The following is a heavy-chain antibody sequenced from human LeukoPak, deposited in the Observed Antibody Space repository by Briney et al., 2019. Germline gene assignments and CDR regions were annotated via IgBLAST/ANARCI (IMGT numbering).Heavy chain of an antibody. CDR3: ARPIQGYSYGYPDAFDI. CDR1: GYSFTSYW. D-gene: IGHD5-18*01. Sequence: GESLKISCKGSGYSFTSYWISWVRQMPGKGPEWMGRIDPSDSYTNYSPSFQGHVTISADKSISTAYLQWSSLKASDTAMYYCARPIQGYSYGYPDAFDIWGQGTMVTVSS. J-gene: IGHJ3*02. V-gene: IGHV5-10-1*01. CDR2: IDPSDSYT.